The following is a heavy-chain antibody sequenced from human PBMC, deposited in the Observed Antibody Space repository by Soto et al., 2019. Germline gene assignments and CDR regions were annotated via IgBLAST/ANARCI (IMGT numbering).Heavy chain of an antibody. CDR3: ASGSAMGADH. Sequence: ASVKVSCKASGVTSSTHTIAWVRQAPGQGLEWMGGIIPLFGTGHKAQKFQGRITIIADKSTSTAYMELSSLRSEDTAVYFCASGSAMGADHWGQGTLVTVSS. CDR2: IIPLFGTG. D-gene: IGHD5-18*01. J-gene: IGHJ5*02. CDR1: GVTSSTHT. V-gene: IGHV1-69*06.